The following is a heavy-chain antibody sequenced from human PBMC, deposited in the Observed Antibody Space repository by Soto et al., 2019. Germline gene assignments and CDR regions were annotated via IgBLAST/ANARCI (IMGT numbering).Heavy chain of an antibody. CDR3: ARGMDGNYYYYWYFDD. CDR2: INPNSGGT. CDR1: GYIFSGYY. J-gene: IGHJ2*01. Sequence: QVHLVQSGAEVKKPGASVKVSCKASGYIFSGYYMHWVRQAPGQGLQWMGWINPNSGGTNYAQSFQGRVTMTRDPSISTVYMELTRLRSDDTAVYYCARGMDGNYYYYWYFDDWGRGTLVTVSS. V-gene: IGHV1-2*02. D-gene: IGHD1-26*01.